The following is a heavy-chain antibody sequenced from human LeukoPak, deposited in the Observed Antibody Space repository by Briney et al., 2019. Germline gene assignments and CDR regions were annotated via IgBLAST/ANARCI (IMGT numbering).Heavy chain of an antibody. V-gene: IGHV4-39*07. J-gene: IGHJ4*02. Sequence: SETLSLTCTISGGSISSSSYYWGWIRQPPGKGLEWIGEIYHSGSTNYNPSLKSRVTISVDKSKNQFSLKLSSVTAADTAVYYCARRGGYYDLYYFDYWGQGTLVTVSS. CDR2: IYHSGST. D-gene: IGHD3-22*01. CDR3: ARRGGYYDLYYFDY. CDR1: GGSISSSSYY.